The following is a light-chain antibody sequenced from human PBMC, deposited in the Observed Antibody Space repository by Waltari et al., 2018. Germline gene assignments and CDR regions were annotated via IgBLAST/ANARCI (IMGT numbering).Light chain of an antibody. J-gene: IGKJ2*01. CDR2: AAS. V-gene: IGKV1-39*01. CDR3: QQSYRTPQT. CDR1: QRISGY. Sequence: DIQMTQSPSSLSASVGNRGPITCLDSQRISGYLTWYQQKPGKAPKLLIYAASNLHSGVPSRFSGSGSGTDFTLTISSLQPEDFATYYCQQSYRTPQTFGQGTKLEIK.